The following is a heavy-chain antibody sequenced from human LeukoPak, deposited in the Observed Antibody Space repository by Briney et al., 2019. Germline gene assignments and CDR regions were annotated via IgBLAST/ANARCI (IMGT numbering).Heavy chain of an antibody. D-gene: IGHD4-17*01. CDR2: IYYSGIT. Sequence: SETLSLTCSVWGGSISIHHGRGLRDPRGGGGEGGGYIYYSGITNYNPSLNSRVTISVATSKTQFSLKLSSVTAADTAVYYCARGDSNGAYAYYYYMDVWGKGTTVTVSS. V-gene: IGHV4-59*11. CDR3: ARGDSNGAYAYYYYMDV. CDR1: GGSISIHH. J-gene: IGHJ6*03.